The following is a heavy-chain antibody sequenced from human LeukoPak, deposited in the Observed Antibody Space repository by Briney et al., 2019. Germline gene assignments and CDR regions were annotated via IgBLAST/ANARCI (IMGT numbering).Heavy chain of an antibody. J-gene: IGHJ5*02. CDR1: GYTFTGYY. Sequence: ASVKVSCKASGYTFTGYYMHWVRQAPGQGLEWMGWINPNSGGTNYAQKFQGRVTMTRDTSISTAYMELSRLRSDDTAVYYCARDGAAYSSSPGWFDPWGQGTLVTVSS. V-gene: IGHV1-2*02. CDR2: INPNSGGT. D-gene: IGHD6-6*01. CDR3: ARDGAAYSSSPGWFDP.